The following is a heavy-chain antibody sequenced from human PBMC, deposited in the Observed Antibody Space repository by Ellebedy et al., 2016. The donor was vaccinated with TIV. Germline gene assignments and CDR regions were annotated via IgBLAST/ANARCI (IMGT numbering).Heavy chain of an antibody. CDR3: AREALYGDHDSSDY. CDR2: IYIRHGNS. D-gene: IGHD4-17*01. Sequence: SETLSLXXTVSGGSISSGNYFWSWVRQPAGKTLEWIGRIYIRHGNSDYNPSLRSRLTVSVDTSKNQFSLQLTSVTAADTAMYYCAREALYGDHDSSDYWGQGTLVTVSS. CDR1: GGSISSGNYF. V-gene: IGHV4-61*02. J-gene: IGHJ4*02.